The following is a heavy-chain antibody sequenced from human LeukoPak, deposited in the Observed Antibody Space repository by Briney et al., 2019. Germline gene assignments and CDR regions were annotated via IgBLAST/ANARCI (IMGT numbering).Heavy chain of an antibody. D-gene: IGHD6-19*01. J-gene: IGHJ4*02. Sequence: ASVKVSCKTSGYTFINYGVTWVRQAPGQGLEWMGWISAFNGNSNYAQKVRGRVTLTKDTSTSTIYMELRSLRSDDTAVYYCARDGLDSSGWYNPSYLDFWGQGTLVTVSA. CDR2: ISAFNGNS. CDR3: ARDGLDSSGWYNPSYLDF. CDR1: GYTFINYG. V-gene: IGHV1-18*01.